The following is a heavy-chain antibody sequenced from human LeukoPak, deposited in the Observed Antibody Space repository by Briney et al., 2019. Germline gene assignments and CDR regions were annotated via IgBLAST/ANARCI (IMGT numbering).Heavy chain of an antibody. CDR2: IYSGGST. CDR1: GFTVSSNY. D-gene: IGHD4-17*01. Sequence: GGSLRLSCAASGFTVSSNYMSWVRQAPGKGLEWVSVIYSGGSTYYADFVKGRFTISRDNSKNTLYLQMNSLRAEDTAVYYCARDSRDYGDYASYWGQGTLVTVSS. V-gene: IGHV3-66*01. J-gene: IGHJ4*02. CDR3: ARDSRDYGDYASY.